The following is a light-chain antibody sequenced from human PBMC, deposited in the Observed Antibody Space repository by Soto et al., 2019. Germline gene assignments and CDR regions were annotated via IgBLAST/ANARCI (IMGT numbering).Light chain of an antibody. Sequence: QSALTQPRSVSGSPGESVTISCSGTSSDVGSYNYVSWYQQYPGKAPKVMIYDVSERTSEVPVRFSGSKSGNTASLTISGLHVEDEAEYFCCSYSGSDSLLFGGGTQLTV. CDR3: CSYSGSDSLL. J-gene: IGLJ2*01. CDR1: SSDVGSYNY. CDR2: DVS. V-gene: IGLV2-11*01.